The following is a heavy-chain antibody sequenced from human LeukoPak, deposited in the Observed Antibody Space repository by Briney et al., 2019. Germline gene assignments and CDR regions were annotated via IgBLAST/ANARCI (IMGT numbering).Heavy chain of an antibody. CDR2: INHSGST. D-gene: IGHD3-22*01. CDR1: GGSFSGYY. J-gene: IGHJ3*02. V-gene: IGHV4-34*01. Sequence: PSETLSLTCAVYGGSFSGYYWSWIRQPPGKGLEWIGEINHSGSTNYNPSLKSRVTISVDTSKNQFFLKLSSVTAADTAVYYCARGEDYYDSSGYYHASAFDIWGQGTMVTVSS. CDR3: ARGEDYYDSSGYYHASAFDI.